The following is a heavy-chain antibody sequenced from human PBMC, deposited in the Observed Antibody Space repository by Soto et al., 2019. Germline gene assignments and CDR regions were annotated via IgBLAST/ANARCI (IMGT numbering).Heavy chain of an antibody. J-gene: IGHJ4*02. CDR3: ARDSPPVDY. Sequence: QIQLVQSGAEVKKPGASVKVSCKASGYTFSNYGISWVRQAPGQGLEWMGWISAYNGNTKYAQKLQGRLTMTTDTSTSTADMELRSLRSDDTAVYYCARDSPPVDYWGQGTLVTVSS. CDR2: ISAYNGNT. V-gene: IGHV1-18*01. CDR1: GYTFSNYG.